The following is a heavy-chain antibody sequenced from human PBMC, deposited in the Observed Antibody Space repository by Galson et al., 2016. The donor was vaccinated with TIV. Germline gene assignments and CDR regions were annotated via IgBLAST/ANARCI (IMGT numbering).Heavy chain of an antibody. Sequence: SLRLSCAASGFIVSINYMTWVRQAPGKGLEWVSLISSGGYTNYADSVKGRFTISRDNSKNTVYLQMNSLRAEDTAVYYCARDRRHCGNECYLYYYYGMDVWGQGTAVTVSS. CDR1: GFIVSINY. J-gene: IGHJ6*02. CDR2: ISSGGYT. D-gene: IGHD2-21*01. CDR3: ARDRRHCGNECYLYYYYGMDV. V-gene: IGHV3-66*02.